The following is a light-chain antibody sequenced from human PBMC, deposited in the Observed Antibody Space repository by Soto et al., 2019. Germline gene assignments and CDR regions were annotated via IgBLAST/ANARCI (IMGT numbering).Light chain of an antibody. CDR2: QDS. Sequence: SYELTQQPSVSVSTGQTASITCSGDKLGDKYARWYQQKPCQSPVLVIYQDSKRPSGITERFSGSNSGNTATLTISGTQAMDEADYYCQAWDSSTVVLGGGTKLTVL. J-gene: IGLJ2*01. V-gene: IGLV3-1*01. CDR3: QAWDSSTVV. CDR1: KLGDKY.